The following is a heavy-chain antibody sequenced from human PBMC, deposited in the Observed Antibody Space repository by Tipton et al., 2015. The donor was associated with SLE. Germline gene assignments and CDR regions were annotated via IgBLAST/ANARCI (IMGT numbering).Heavy chain of an antibody. CDR2: INRSGSA. J-gene: IGHJ5*02. CDR3: SARLTTGNWFDP. V-gene: IGHV4-34*01. Sequence: GLVKPSGTLSLTCGVNGESFGGYYWTWIRQPPGKEMEWIGEINRSGSANYSPSLKSRVTLSVDASKKQFSLKMTSVTAADTAMYFCSARLTTGNWFDPWGQGILVTVSS. D-gene: IGHD4-11*01. CDR1: GESFGGYY.